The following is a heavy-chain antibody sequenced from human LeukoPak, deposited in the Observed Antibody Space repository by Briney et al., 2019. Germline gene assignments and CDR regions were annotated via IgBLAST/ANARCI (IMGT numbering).Heavy chain of an antibody. Sequence: QAGGSLRLSCAASGFTVSSNYMSWVRQAPGKGLEWVSVIYSDGRTYYAGSVKGRFTISRDSSKNTLFLQMNSLRAEDTAVYYCVRSSGYYSFDAFDIWGQGTMVTVSS. J-gene: IGHJ3*02. V-gene: IGHV3-66*01. D-gene: IGHD3-22*01. CDR3: VRSSGYYSFDAFDI. CDR1: GFTVSSNY. CDR2: IYSDGRT.